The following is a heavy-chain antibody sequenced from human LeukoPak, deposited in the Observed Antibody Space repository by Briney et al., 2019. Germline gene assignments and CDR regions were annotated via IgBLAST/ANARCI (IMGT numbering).Heavy chain of an antibody. CDR1: GFTFSNAW. Sequence: GGSLRLSCAASGFTFSNAWVSWVRQAPGKGLEWVGRIKSKTDGGTTDYAAPVKGRFTISRDDSKNTLYLQMNSLKTEDTAVYYCTTDEWELRFDYWGQGTLVTVSS. J-gene: IGHJ4*02. D-gene: IGHD1-26*01. V-gene: IGHV3-15*01. CDR2: IKSKTDGGTT. CDR3: TTDEWELRFDY.